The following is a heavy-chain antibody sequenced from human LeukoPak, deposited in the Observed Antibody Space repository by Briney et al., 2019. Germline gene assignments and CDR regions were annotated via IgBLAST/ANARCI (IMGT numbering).Heavy chain of an antibody. J-gene: IGHJ6*03. V-gene: IGHV3-74*01. CDR3: ARELYYYYMGV. CDR1: GFTFSSYW. Sequence: GGSLRLSCAASGFTFSSYWMHWVRQTPGKGPVWASRINGDGSSTNYADSVKGRFTISRDNARNTLYLQMNSLRAEDTAVYYCARELYYYYMGVWGKGTTVTVSS. CDR2: INGDGSST.